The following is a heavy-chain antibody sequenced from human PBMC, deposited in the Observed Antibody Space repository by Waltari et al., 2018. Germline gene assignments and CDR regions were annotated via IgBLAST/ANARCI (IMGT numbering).Heavy chain of an antibody. CDR1: GYTFTSYG. J-gene: IGHJ5*02. CDR3: ARDTGVSGYDYGWFDP. Sequence: QVQLVQSGAEVKKPGASVKVSCKASGYTFTSYGISWVRQAPGQGLEWMGWISAYNGNTNYPQKLQGRVTMTTDTSTSPAYMGLGSLRSDDTAVYYCARDTGVSGYDYGWFDPWGQGTLVTVSS. D-gene: IGHD5-12*01. V-gene: IGHV1-18*01. CDR2: ISAYNGNT.